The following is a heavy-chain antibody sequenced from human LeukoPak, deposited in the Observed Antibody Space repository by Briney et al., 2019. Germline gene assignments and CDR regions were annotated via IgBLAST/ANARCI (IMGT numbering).Heavy chain of an antibody. V-gene: IGHV1-2*02. CDR2: INPNSGGT. Sequence: GASVKVSCKASGYTFTGYYMHWVRQAPGQGLKWMGWINPNSGGTNYAQKFQGRVTMTRDTSISTAYMELSRLRSDDTAVYYCARGDTTVTIDSGLGYWGQGTLVTVSS. J-gene: IGHJ4*02. D-gene: IGHD4-17*01. CDR3: ARGDTTVTIDSGLGY. CDR1: GYTFTGYY.